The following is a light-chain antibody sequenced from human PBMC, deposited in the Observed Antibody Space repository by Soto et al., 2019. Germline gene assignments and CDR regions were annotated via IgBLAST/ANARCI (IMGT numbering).Light chain of an antibody. CDR3: SSYTGSSTLLV. J-gene: IGLJ1*01. CDR2: EVS. V-gene: IGLV2-14*01. Sequence: QSVLTQPPSASGSPGQSVTISCTGTKNDIGVYDFVSWYQQHPGKAPKLVIYEVSNRPSGVSSRFSGSKSGNTASLTISGLQADDEADYYCSSYTGSSTLLVFGTGTKVTVL. CDR1: KNDIGVYDF.